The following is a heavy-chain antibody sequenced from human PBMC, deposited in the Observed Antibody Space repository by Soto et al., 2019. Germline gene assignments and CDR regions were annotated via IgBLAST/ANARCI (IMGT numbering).Heavy chain of an antibody. CDR3: AKVVRDVLETGNFYYGMDV. D-gene: IGHD6-13*01. V-gene: IGHV3-23*01. J-gene: IGHJ6*02. CDR2: ISGSGGST. CDR1: GFTFSSYA. Sequence: AGGSLRLSCAASGFTFSSYAMSWVRQAPGKGLEWVSAISGSGGSTYYADSVKGRFTISRDNSKNTLYLQMNSLRAEDTAVYYCAKVVRDVLETGNFYYGMDVWGQGTTVTVSS.